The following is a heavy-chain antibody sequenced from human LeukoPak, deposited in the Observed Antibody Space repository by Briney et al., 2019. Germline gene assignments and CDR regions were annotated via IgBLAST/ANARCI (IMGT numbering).Heavy chain of an antibody. CDR2: INHSGST. Sequence: SETLSLTCTVSGGSISSYYWSWIRQPPGKGLEWIGEINHSGSTNYNPSLKSRVTISVDTSKNQFSLKLSSVTAADTAVYYCARGFLYYDFWSGFGLYYYMDVWGKGTTVTVSS. V-gene: IGHV4-34*01. CDR1: GGSISSYY. CDR3: ARGFLYYDFWSGFGLYYYMDV. D-gene: IGHD3-3*01. J-gene: IGHJ6*03.